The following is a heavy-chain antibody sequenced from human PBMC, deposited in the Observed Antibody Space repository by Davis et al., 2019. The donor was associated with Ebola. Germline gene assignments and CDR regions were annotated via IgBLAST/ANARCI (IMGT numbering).Heavy chain of an antibody. V-gene: IGHV4-59*01. Sequence: PSETLSLTCTVSGGSISSYYWSWIRQPPGKGLEWIGYIYYSGSTNYNPSLKSRVTISVDTSKNQFSLKLSSVTAADTAVYYCARGSLGEGIDPWGQGTLVTVSS. J-gene: IGHJ5*02. CDR1: GGSISSYY. CDR2: IYYSGST. D-gene: IGHD3-10*01. CDR3: ARGSLGEGIDP.